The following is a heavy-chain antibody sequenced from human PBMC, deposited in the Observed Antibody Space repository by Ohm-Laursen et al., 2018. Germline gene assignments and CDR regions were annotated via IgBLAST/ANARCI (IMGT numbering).Heavy chain of an antibody. CDR1: GGSISGYY. Sequence: SDTLSLTCTVSGGSISGYYWNWIRQPPGKGLEWIGEINHSRSTKYNSSFKSRVTISVDTSKNQFSLKLSSVTAADTAVHYCARGFSGWWGRIDYWGQGILVTVSS. CDR2: INHSRST. D-gene: IGHD6-19*01. J-gene: IGHJ4*02. V-gene: IGHV4-34*01. CDR3: ARGFSGWWGRIDY.